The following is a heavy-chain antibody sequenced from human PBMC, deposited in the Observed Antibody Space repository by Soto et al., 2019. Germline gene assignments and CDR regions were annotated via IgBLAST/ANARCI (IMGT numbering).Heavy chain of an antibody. CDR2: IYPGDSDT. Sequence: PEESLKISCNGSGYSFTSYWIGWVRQMPWKGLEWMGIIYPGDSDTRYSPSFQGQVTISADKSISTAYLQWSSLKASDTAMYYCAGSYSSSWYGNWFDPWGQGTLVTVSS. V-gene: IGHV5-51*01. D-gene: IGHD6-13*01. J-gene: IGHJ5*02. CDR1: GYSFTSYW. CDR3: AGSYSSSWYGNWFDP.